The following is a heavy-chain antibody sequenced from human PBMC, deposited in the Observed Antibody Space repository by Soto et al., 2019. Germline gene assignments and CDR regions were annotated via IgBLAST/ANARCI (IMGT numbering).Heavy chain of an antibody. CDR1: GYSFTSYW. CDR3: ASETTEYSNTYYYGMDV. V-gene: IGHV5-51*01. J-gene: IGHJ6*02. D-gene: IGHD6-6*01. Sequence: GESLKISCKGSGYSFTSYWIGWVRQMPGKGLEWMGIIYPGDSDTRYSPSFQGQVTISADKSISTAYLQWSSLKASDTAMYYCASETTEYSNTYYYGMDVWGQGTTVTVSS. CDR2: IYPGDSDT.